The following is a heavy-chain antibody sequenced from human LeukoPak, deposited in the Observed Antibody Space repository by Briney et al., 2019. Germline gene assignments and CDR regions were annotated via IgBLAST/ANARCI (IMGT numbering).Heavy chain of an antibody. CDR3: ARQYSGSYPYYFDY. CDR1: GFTFSSYS. CDR2: IYYSGST. D-gene: IGHD1-26*01. V-gene: IGHV4-39*01. J-gene: IGHJ4*02. Sequence: PGGSLRLSCAASGFTFSSYSMIWVRQPPGKGLEWIGSIYYSGSTYYNPSLKSRVTISVDTSKNQFSLKLSSVTAADTAVYYCARQYSGSYPYYFDYWGQGTLVTVSS.